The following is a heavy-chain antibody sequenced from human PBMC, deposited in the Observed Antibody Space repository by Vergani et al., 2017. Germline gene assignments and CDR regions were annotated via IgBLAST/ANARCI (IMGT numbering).Heavy chain of an antibody. CDR3: ATPRTVTTGGMGV. Sequence: EVQLVQSGAEVKKPGATMKISCKVSGYTFTDHYMHWVKQPPGKGLEWMGLVDPEDGETIYAEKFKGRVTIAADTSTDTAHLELSSLRSEDTAVYYCATPRTVTTGGMGVWGQGTTVIVSS. CDR2: VDPEDGET. CDR1: GYTFTDHY. J-gene: IGHJ6*02. D-gene: IGHD4-17*01. V-gene: IGHV1-69-2*01.